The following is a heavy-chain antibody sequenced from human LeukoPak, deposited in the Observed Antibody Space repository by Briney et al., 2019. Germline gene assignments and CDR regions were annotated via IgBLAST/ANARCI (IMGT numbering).Heavy chain of an antibody. J-gene: IGHJ4*02. CDR1: GFTFSSYG. CDR3: AKARSNDYGDSYFDY. D-gene: IGHD4-17*01. V-gene: IGHV3-30*18. CDR2: ISYDGSNK. Sequence: GRSLRLSCAASGFTFSSYGMHWVRQAPGKGLEWVAVISYDGSNKYYADSVKGRFTISRDNSKNTLYLQMNSLRAEDTAVYYCAKARSNDYGDSYFDYWGQGTLVTVSS.